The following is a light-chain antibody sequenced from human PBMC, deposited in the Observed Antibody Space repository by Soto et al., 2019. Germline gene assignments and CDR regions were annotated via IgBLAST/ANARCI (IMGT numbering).Light chain of an antibody. CDR3: QQRPYT. CDR1: QTPRTF. V-gene: IGKV1-39*01. CDR2: ATS. J-gene: IGKJ3*01. Sequence: DIRVRQDRSSLWSSYHDKITINCRASQTPRTFLNWYQQKPGKAANLLIYATSTLQSGVPSRFSGHDSGADFTLTINCLQPDDFATYYCQQRPYTFGPGTKVDIK.